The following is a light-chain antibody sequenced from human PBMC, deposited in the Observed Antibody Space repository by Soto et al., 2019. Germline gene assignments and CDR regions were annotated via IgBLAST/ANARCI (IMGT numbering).Light chain of an antibody. CDR1: SSDVGDYNY. Sequence: HSVLTQPRSVSGSPGQSVTISCTGTSSDVGDYNYVSWYQQHPGKAPKLMIYDVRKRPSGVPDRFSGSKSGNTASLTISGLQAEDEADYYCCSYAGSYYYVFGPGTKLTVL. V-gene: IGLV2-11*01. CDR3: CSYAGSYYYV. J-gene: IGLJ1*01. CDR2: DVR.